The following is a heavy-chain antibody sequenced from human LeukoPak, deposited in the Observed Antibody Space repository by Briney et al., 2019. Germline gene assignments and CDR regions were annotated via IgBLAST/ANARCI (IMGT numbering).Heavy chain of an antibody. CDR3: ARVGQQLAFDH. Sequence: SETLPLTCAVSGGSISSGGYSWSWIRQPPGKGLEWIGYIYHSGSTYYNPSLKSRVTISLDRSKNQFSLKLSSVTAADTAVYYCARVGQQLAFDHWGQGTLVTVSS. CDR2: IYHSGST. V-gene: IGHV4-30-2*01. D-gene: IGHD6-13*01. J-gene: IGHJ4*02. CDR1: GGSISSGGYS.